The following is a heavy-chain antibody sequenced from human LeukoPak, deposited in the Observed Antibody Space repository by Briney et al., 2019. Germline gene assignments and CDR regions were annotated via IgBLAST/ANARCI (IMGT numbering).Heavy chain of an antibody. D-gene: IGHD1-26*01. Sequence: GRSLRLSCAASGFTFSSYAMSWVRQAPGKGLEWVSAISGCGGSTYYADSVKGRFTISRDNSKNTLYLQMNSLRAEDTAVYYCAKAGANPTLFDYWGQGTLVTVSS. CDR2: ISGCGGST. J-gene: IGHJ4*02. CDR1: GFTFSSYA. V-gene: IGHV3-23*01. CDR3: AKAGANPTLFDY.